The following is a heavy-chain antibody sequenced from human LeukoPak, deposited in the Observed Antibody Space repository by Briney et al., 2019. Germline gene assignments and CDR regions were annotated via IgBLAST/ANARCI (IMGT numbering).Heavy chain of an antibody. J-gene: IGHJ4*02. CDR2: ISLSGLT. CDR3: SRENGAFSPFGF. Sequence: SETLSLTCTVSGGSIGTTNWWSWVRQPPGQGLEWIGEISLSGLTNYSPSLNSRVTMSLDKPKNQLSLNLSSVTAADTAVYYCSRENGAFSPFGFWGQGTLVTVPS. D-gene: IGHD2-8*01. V-gene: IGHV4-4*02. CDR1: GGSIGTTNW.